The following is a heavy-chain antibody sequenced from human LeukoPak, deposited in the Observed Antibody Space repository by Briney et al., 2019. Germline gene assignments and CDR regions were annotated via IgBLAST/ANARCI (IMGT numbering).Heavy chain of an antibody. J-gene: IGHJ4*02. CDR3: TRGTPPDY. V-gene: IGHV3-49*04. CDR2: IRSKTYGGTT. CDR1: GFTFGDYA. D-gene: IGHD1-1*01. Sequence: PGGSLRLSCTASGFTFGDYAMSWVRRAPGKGLEWVSYIRSKTYGGTTQYAASVKGRFTFSRDDSKSIAYLQMNSLKTEDTAVYYCTRGTPPDYWGQGTLVTVSS.